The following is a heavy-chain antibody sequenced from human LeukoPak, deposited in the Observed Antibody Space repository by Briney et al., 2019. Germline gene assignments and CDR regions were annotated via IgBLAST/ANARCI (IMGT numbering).Heavy chain of an antibody. V-gene: IGHV3-74*01. Sequence: GGSLRLSFAASGFTFNDYWMHWVRQAPGQGLVWVSRINTDGSRIYYADSVKGRFTISRDNSKNTLYLQMNSLRAEDTAVYYCARDRIAAAGMGPSYWGQGTLVTVSS. J-gene: IGHJ4*02. CDR2: INTDGSRI. D-gene: IGHD6-13*01. CDR1: GFTFNDYW. CDR3: ARDRIAAAGMGPSY.